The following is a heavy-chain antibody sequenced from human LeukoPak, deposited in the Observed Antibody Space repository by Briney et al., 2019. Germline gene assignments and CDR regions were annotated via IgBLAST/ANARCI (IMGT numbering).Heavy chain of an antibody. J-gene: IGHJ3*02. CDR1: GFTFSSYG. Sequence: PGGSLRLSCAASGFTFSSYGMHWVRQAPGKGLEWVAVIWYDGSNKYYADSVKGRFTISRDNSKNTLYLQMNSLKAEDTAVYYCTTFTLGYCSSTSCYGPFDIWGQGTMVTVSS. V-gene: IGHV3-33*01. CDR3: TTFTLGYCSSTSCYGPFDI. CDR2: IWYDGSNK. D-gene: IGHD2-2*01.